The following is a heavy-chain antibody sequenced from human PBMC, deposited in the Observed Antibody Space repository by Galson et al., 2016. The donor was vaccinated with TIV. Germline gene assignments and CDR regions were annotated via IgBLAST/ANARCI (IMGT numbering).Heavy chain of an antibody. V-gene: IGHV1-69*04. CDR1: GDDFTTYA. D-gene: IGHD3-10*02. Sequence: SVKVSCKGSGDDFTTYAISWVRQAPGQGLEWMGRITSRFGITTYAQKFEGRHTMTADLSTSTAYMDLSSLTSEDTAIYYCAKVVDVKGYMDVWGDGTTVTVSS. CDR2: ITSRFGIT. CDR3: AKVVDVKGYMDV. J-gene: IGHJ6*03.